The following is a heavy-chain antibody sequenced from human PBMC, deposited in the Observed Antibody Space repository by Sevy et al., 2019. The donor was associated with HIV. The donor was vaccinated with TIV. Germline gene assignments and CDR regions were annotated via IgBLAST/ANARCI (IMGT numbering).Heavy chain of an antibody. V-gene: IGHV3-21*01. CDR1: GFTFSSYS. CDR2: ISGISNYI. CDR3: AKDWHTVPAAINYYYYGMDV. D-gene: IGHD2-2*02. J-gene: IGHJ6*02. Sequence: GGSLRLSCAASGFTFSSYSMNWVRQAPGKGLEWVSSISGISNYIYYADSMKGRFTVSRDNARNSLYLQMNSLRAEDTAVYYCAKDWHTVPAAINYYYYGMDVWGQGTTVTVSS.